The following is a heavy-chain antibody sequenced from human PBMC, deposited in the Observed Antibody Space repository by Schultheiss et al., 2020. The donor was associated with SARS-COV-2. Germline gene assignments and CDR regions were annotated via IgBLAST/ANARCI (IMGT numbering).Heavy chain of an antibody. Sequence: SQTLSLTCTVSGGSISSYYWSWIRQPPGKGLEWIGYIYYSGSTNYNPSLKSRVTISVDTSKNQFSLKLSSVTAADTAVYYCAKDLGSSSFDYWGQGTLVTVSS. D-gene: IGHD6-6*01. CDR1: GGSISSYY. CDR2: IYYSGST. J-gene: IGHJ4*02. V-gene: IGHV4-59*12. CDR3: AKDLGSSSFDY.